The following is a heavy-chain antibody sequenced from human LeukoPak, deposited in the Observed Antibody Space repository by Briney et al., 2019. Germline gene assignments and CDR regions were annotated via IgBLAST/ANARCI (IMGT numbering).Heavy chain of an antibody. V-gene: IGHV4-30-4*08. D-gene: IGHD2-2*01. CDR1: GGSISSGDYY. Sequence: MPSQTLSLTCTVSGGSISSGDYYWSWIRQPPGKGLEWIGYIYYSGSTYYNPSLKSRVTISVDTSKNQFSLKLSSVTAADTAVYYCARVIVVVPGYAFDIWGQGTMVTVSS. CDR3: ARVIVVVPGYAFDI. J-gene: IGHJ3*02. CDR2: IYYSGST.